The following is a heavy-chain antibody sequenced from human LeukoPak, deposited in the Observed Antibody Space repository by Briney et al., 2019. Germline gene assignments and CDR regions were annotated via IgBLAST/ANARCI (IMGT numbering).Heavy chain of an antibody. Sequence: GGSRRLSCPASGFTFSAYYMTWIRQAPGKGMEWLSYISTSSSHTSYADSVKGRFTISRDNAKNSLSLQLNSLRADDTAVYYCAREMYCSGGSCYGDAFDIWGQGTMVTISS. CDR2: ISTSSSHT. V-gene: IGHV3-11*06. CDR1: GFTFSAYY. CDR3: AREMYCSGGSCYGDAFDI. D-gene: IGHD2-15*01. J-gene: IGHJ3*02.